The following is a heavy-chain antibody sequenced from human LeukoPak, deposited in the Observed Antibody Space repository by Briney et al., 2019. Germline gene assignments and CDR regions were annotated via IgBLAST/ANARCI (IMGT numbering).Heavy chain of an antibody. D-gene: IGHD3-9*01. V-gene: IGHV5-51*01. CDR1: GYSFTSYW. Sequence: GESLKISCKGSGYSFTSYWIGRVRQMPGKGLEWMGILYPCDSDTRYSASFQGQVTTSADKSISTAYLQWSSMKGADTVMYYCARTYYEILTGYYHYYFDYWGQGTLVTVPS. CDR3: ARTYYEILTGYYHYYFDY. CDR2: LYPCDSDT. J-gene: IGHJ4*02.